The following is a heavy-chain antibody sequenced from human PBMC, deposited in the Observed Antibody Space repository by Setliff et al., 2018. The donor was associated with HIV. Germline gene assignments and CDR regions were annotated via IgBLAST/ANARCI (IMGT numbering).Heavy chain of an antibody. CDR3: ARGGGITWRSYSFDY. Sequence: PSETLSLTCSVSGDSISRNNYYWGWTRQSPGKGLEWVGEIHHSDSTTYNPSLESRVTISVDTSKNQFSLKLTSVSAADTAVYYCARGGGITWRSYSFDYWGQGTLVTVSS. J-gene: IGHJ4*02. V-gene: IGHV4-39*07. D-gene: IGHD3-10*01. CDR1: GDSISRNNYY. CDR2: IHHSDST.